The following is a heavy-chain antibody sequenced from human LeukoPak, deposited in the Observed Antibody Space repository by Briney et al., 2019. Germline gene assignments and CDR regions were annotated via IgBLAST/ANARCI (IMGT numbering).Heavy chain of an antibody. CDR3: AGGRFRRVTSRWFDP. J-gene: IGHJ5*02. V-gene: IGHV4-4*07. D-gene: IGHD3-10*01. CDR2: IYTSGST. Sequence: SETLSLTCTVSGGSISSYSWSWIRQPAGKGLEWIGRIYTSGSTDYNPSLRSRVTMSIDTSKNQFSLKLSSVTAADTAVYYCAGGRFRRVTSRWFDPWGQGTLVTVSS. CDR1: GGSISSYS.